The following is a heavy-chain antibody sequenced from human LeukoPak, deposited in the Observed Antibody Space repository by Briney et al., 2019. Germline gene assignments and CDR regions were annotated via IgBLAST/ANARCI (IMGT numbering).Heavy chain of an antibody. V-gene: IGHV3-74*01. CDR2: INSDGSST. CDR3: ARWAYGDYTGVALDI. J-gene: IGHJ3*02. D-gene: IGHD4-17*01. CDR1: GFTFSKYW. Sequence: GGSLRLSCAASGFTFSKYWMHWVRQAPGKGLVWVSRINSDGSSTTYADSVKGRFTISRDNAKNTLYLQMNSLRAEDTAVYYCARWAYGDYTGVALDIWGQGTMVTVSS.